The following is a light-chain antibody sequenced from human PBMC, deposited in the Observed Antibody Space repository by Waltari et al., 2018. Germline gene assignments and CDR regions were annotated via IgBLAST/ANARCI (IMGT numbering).Light chain of an antibody. CDR1: SSDIGLYNY. CDR3: ASYTSSSLI. CDR2: DVS. V-gene: IGLV2-14*03. J-gene: IGLJ2*01. Sequence: QSALTQPASVSGSPGQSITISCTGTSSDIGLYNYVSWYQQHPDRDPKLLIFDVSNRPSWVPNRFSGSKSGNTASLTITGLQAEDEAYYYCASYTSSSLIFGGGTKLTVL.